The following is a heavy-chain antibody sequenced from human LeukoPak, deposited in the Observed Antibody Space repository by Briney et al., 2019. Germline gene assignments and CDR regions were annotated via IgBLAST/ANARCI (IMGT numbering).Heavy chain of an antibody. J-gene: IGHJ6*03. V-gene: IGHV1-69*13. CDR3: ARVFHPYYYDSRGYKVVSDYYYYYMDV. CDR1: GGTFSIYA. Sequence: ASVKVSCKASGGTFSIYAISWVRQAPGQGVEWMGGIIPIFGTANYAQKFQGRVTITADESTSTAYMEVSRLRSEDTAVYFCARVFHPYYYDSRGYKVVSDYYYYYMDVWGKGTTVTVSS. D-gene: IGHD3-22*01. CDR2: IIPIFGTA.